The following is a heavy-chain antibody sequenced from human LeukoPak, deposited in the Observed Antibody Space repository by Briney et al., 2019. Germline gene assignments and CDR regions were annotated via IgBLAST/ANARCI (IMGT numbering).Heavy chain of an antibody. Sequence: SETLSLTCAVYGGSFSGYYWSWIRQPPGKGLEWIGEINHSGSTNYNPSLKSRVTISVDTSKNQFSLKLSSVTAADTAVYYCARVPPPRVTRPYFDYWGQGTLVTVSS. CDR3: ARVPPPRVTRPYFDY. J-gene: IGHJ4*02. V-gene: IGHV4-34*01. CDR1: GGSFSGYY. D-gene: IGHD4-17*01. CDR2: INHSGST.